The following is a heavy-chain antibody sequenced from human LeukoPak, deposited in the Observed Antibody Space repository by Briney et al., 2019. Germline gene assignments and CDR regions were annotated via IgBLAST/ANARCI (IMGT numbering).Heavy chain of an antibody. CDR1: GFTFSSYA. D-gene: IGHD3-10*01. CDR2: ISGSGGST. J-gene: IGHJ3*02. CDR3: AKKLLWFGERAFDI. V-gene: IGHV3-23*01. Sequence: TGGSLRLSXAASGFTFSSYAMSWVRQAPGKGLEWVSAISGSGGSTYYADSVKGRFTISRDNSKNTLYLQMNSLRAEDTAVYYCAKKLLWFGERAFDIWGQGTMVTVSS.